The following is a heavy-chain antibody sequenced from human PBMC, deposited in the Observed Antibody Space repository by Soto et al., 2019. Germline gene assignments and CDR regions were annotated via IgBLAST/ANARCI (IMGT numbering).Heavy chain of an antibody. Sequence: EVQLVESGGGLVQAGRSLTLSCKTSGFTFGDYALNWVRQAPGRGLEWVGFIRATPAGGTAEYAASVKDRFTVSRDASSSTAYLQMDSLRTEDTAVYFCTRIGPEAAMRWYFDDWGQGTLVTVSS. CDR3: TRIGPEAAMRWYFDD. J-gene: IGHJ4*02. D-gene: IGHD2-2*01. CDR2: IRATPAGGTA. CDR1: GFTFGDYA. V-gene: IGHV3-49*04.